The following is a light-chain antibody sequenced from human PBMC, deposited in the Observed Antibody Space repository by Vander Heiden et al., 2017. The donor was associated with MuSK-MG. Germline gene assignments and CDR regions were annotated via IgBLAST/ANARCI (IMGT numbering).Light chain of an antibody. CDR3: QAWDNNTVV. Sequence: SYELTQPPSVSVSPGQTASITCSGDKLGDKYTCWYQQKTGQSPVLVIHQATRRPSGIPERFSGSNSENTATLTIRGTQAMDEADYYCQAWDNNTVVFGGGTKLTVL. CDR1: KLGDKY. J-gene: IGLJ2*01. CDR2: QAT. V-gene: IGLV3-1*01.